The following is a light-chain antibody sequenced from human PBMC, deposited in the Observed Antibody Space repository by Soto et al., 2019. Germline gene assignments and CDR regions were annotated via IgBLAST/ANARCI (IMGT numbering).Light chain of an antibody. J-gene: IGLJ2*01. V-gene: IGLV3-1*01. Sequence: SYELTQPPSVSVSPGQTASITCSGDKLGDKYACWYQQKPGQSPVLVIYQDSKRPSGIPERFSGSNSGNTATLTISGTQAMDAADYYCQAWDSSLVVFGGGTKVTVL. CDR3: QAWDSSLVV. CDR2: QDS. CDR1: KLGDKY.